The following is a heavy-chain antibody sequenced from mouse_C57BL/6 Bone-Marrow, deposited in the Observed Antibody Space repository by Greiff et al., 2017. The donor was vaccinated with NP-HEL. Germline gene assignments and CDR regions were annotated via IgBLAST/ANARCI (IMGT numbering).Heavy chain of an antibody. Sequence: QVQLQQPGAELVKPGASVKMSCKASGYTFTSYWITWVKQRPGQGLEWIGDIYPGSGSTNYNEKFKSKATLTVDTSSSTAYMQLSSLTSEDSAVYYCARDGDYYGSSYFAYWGQGTLVTVSA. CDR2: IYPGSGST. CDR3: ARDGDYYGSSYFAY. J-gene: IGHJ3*01. V-gene: IGHV1-55*01. D-gene: IGHD1-1*01. CDR1: GYTFTSYW.